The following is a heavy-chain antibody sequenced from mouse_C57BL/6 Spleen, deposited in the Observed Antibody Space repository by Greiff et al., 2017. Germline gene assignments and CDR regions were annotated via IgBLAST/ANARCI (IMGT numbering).Heavy chain of an antibody. Sequence: QVQLQQPGAELVKPGASVKLSCKASGYTFTSYWMHWVKQRPGQGLEWIGMIHPNSGSTNYNEKFKSKATLTVDKSSSTAYMQLSSLTSEDSAVYYCASVYYDSWMDYWGQGTSVTVSS. CDR1: GYTFTSYW. CDR3: ASVYYDSWMDY. J-gene: IGHJ4*01. D-gene: IGHD2-4*01. V-gene: IGHV1-64*01. CDR2: IHPNSGST.